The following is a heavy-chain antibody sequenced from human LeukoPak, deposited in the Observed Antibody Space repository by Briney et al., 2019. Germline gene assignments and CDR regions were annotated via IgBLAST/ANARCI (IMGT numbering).Heavy chain of an antibody. CDR1: GYTFSNYG. V-gene: IGHV1-18*01. CDR3: ARDDDKVVDH. D-gene: IGHD2-15*01. CDR2: ITAYNGNR. J-gene: IGHJ4*01. Sequence: ASVKVSCKTSGYTFSNYGISWVRQAPGQGLEWMGWITAYNGNRLYAQRFQGRITLTTDTSTSTSYMELRSLEYDDTAIYYCARDDDKVVDHWGQGTLVTVSS.